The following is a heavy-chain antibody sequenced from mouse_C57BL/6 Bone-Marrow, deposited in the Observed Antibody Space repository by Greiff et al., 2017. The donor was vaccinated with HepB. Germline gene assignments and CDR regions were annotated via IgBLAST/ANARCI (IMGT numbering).Heavy chain of an antibody. CDR3: ARCTTVSYWYFDV. D-gene: IGHD1-1*01. V-gene: IGHV1-82*01. CDR1: GYAFSSSW. Sequence: QVQLQQSGPELVKPGASVKISCKASGYAFSSSWMNWVKQRPGKGLEWIGRIYPGDGDTNYNGKFKGKATLTADKSSSTAYMQLSSLTSEDSAVYFCARCTTVSYWYFDVWGTGTTVTVSS. CDR2: IYPGDGDT. J-gene: IGHJ1*03.